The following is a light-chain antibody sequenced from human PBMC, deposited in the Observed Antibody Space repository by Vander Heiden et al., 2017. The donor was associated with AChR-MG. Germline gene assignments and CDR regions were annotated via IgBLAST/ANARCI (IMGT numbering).Light chain of an antibody. V-gene: IGKV3-20*01. CDR3: QQYGSSPLT. CDR2: GAS. CDR1: QSVSSSY. J-gene: IGKJ4*01. Sequence: EIVLTQSPGPLSLSPGERATLSCRASQSVSSSYLAWYQQKPGQAPRLLSYGASSRATGIPDRFSGSGSGTDFTLTISRLEPEDFAVYYCQQYGSSPLTFGGGTKVEIK.